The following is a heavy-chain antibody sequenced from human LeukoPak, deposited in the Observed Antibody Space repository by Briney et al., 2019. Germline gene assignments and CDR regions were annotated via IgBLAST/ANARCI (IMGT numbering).Heavy chain of an antibody. J-gene: IGHJ4*02. Sequence: GGSLRLSCAASGFTFSNYAMSWVRQAPGEGLEWVSAISGSGGSTYYADSVKGRFTISRDNSKNTLYLQMNSLRAEDTAVYYCAKDLEVHYFDTSGYYFDCWGQGTLVTVSS. V-gene: IGHV3-23*01. D-gene: IGHD3-22*01. CDR2: ISGSGGST. CDR1: GFTFSNYA. CDR3: AKDLEVHYFDTSGYYFDC.